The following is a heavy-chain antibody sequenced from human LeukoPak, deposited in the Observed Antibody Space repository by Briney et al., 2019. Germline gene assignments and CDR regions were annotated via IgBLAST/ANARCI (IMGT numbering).Heavy chain of an antibody. CDR2: INHSGST. J-gene: IGHJ5*02. Sequence: PSETLSLTCAVYGGSFSGYYWSWIRQPPGKGLEWIGEINHSGSTNYNPSLKSRVTISVDTSKNQFSLKLSSVTAADTAVYYCARDFIAAAGTRWFDPWGQGTLVTVSS. CDR1: GGSFSGYY. CDR3: ARDFIAAAGTRWFDP. D-gene: IGHD6-13*01. V-gene: IGHV4-34*01.